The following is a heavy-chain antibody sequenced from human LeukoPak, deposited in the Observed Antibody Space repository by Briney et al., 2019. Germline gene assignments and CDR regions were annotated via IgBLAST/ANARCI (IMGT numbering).Heavy chain of an antibody. J-gene: IGHJ4*02. CDR1: GFTFSSYS. CDR2: ISYDGSNK. V-gene: IGHV3-30*03. Sequence: AGGSLRLSCAASGFTFSSYSMNWVRQAPGKVLEWVAVISYDGSNKYYEDSVKGRFTISRDNSKNTLYLQLNSLRPEDTAVYYCGRGYGYFDYWGQGTLVTVSS. CDR3: GRGYGYFDY. D-gene: IGHD1-1*01.